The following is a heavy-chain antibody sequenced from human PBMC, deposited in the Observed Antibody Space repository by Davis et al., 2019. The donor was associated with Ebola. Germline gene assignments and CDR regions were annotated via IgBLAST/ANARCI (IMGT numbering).Heavy chain of an antibody. CDR3: ARDGWGHFDY. CDR2: ISSSSSYI. Sequence: GESLKISCAASGFTFSSYSMNWVRQAPGKGLEWVSSISSSSSYIYYADSVKGRFTISRDNAKNSLYLQMNSLRAEDTAVYYCARDGWGHFDYWGQGTLVTVSS. CDR1: GFTFSSYS. D-gene: IGHD2-21*02. V-gene: IGHV3-21*01. J-gene: IGHJ4*02.